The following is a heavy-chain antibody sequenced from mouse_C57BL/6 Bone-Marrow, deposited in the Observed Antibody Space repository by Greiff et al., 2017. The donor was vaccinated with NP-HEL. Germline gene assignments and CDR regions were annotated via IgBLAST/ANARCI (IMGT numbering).Heavy chain of an antibody. V-gene: IGHV5-6*02. CDR1: GFTFSSYG. D-gene: IGHD4-1*01. CDR3: ARLTGTGYFDY. J-gene: IGHJ2*01. Sequence: DVMLVESGGDLVKPGGSLKLSCAASGFTFSSYGMSWVRQTPAKRLEWVATISCGGSYTYYPDSVKGRITISRDNAKNTLYLQMSSLKSEDTAMYYCARLTGTGYFDYWGQGTTLTVSS. CDR2: ISCGGSYT.